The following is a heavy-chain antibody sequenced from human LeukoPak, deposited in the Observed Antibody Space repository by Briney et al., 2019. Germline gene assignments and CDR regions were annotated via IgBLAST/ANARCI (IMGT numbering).Heavy chain of an antibody. Sequence: SETLSLTCTVSGGSISSYYWSWIRQPPGKGLEWIGYIYYSGSTNYNPSLKSRVTISVDTSKNQFSLKQSSVTAADTAVYYCARTMGYCSSTSCPTFNGMDVWGQGTTVTVSS. D-gene: IGHD2-2*01. CDR3: ARTMGYCSSTSCPTFNGMDV. V-gene: IGHV4-59*08. CDR2: IYYSGST. J-gene: IGHJ6*02. CDR1: GGSISSYY.